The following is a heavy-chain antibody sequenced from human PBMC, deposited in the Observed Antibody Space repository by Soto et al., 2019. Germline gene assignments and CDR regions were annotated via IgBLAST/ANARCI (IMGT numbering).Heavy chain of an antibody. CDR3: TKDGRFDSDGSLYYYYYGMDV. Sequence: GGSLRLSCAASGFTFNNYGMNWVRQAPGKGLEWVAIISNDGSNKYYIGSVRGRFTISRDNSKNMLFLQMNSLRVEDTAVYFCTKDGRFDSDGSLYYYYYGMDVWGQGTTVTVSS. V-gene: IGHV3-30*18. D-gene: IGHD2-15*01. CDR1: GFTFNNYG. J-gene: IGHJ6*02. CDR2: ISNDGSNK.